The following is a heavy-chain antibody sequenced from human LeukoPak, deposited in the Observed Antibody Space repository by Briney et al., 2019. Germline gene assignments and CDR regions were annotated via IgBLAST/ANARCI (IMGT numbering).Heavy chain of an antibody. D-gene: IGHD6-19*01. J-gene: IGHJ4*02. V-gene: IGHV3-23*01. CDR3: AKQKYTSGWDYFDY. Sequence: SGGSLRLSCAASGFTFSSYAMSWVRQAPGNGLEWVSTVSGSGGSTYDADSVKGRFTISRDNSKNTLYLQLNSLRAEDTAVYYCAKQKYTSGWDYFDYWGQGTLVTVSS. CDR1: GFTFSSYA. CDR2: VSGSGGST.